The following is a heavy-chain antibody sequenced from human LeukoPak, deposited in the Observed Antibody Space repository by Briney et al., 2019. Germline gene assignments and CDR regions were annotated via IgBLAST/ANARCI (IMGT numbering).Heavy chain of an antibody. D-gene: IGHD5-18*01. CDR1: GDSISTYY. Sequence: SETLSLTCNVSGDSISTYYWGWIRQPPGKGLDWIGYIYYSGSTNYNPFLKSRVTISVDTSKNQFSLKLSSVTAADTAVYYCARGGLRGYSYGQRFDYWGQGILVTVSS. J-gene: IGHJ4*02. CDR2: IYYSGST. CDR3: ARGGLRGYSYGQRFDY. V-gene: IGHV4-59*01.